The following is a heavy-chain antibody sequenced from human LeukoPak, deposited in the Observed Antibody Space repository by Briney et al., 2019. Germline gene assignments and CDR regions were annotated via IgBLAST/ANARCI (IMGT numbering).Heavy chain of an antibody. CDR1: GFTFSSYL. D-gene: IGHD6-19*01. CDR3: ARVSSGWYERSYYFDY. CDR2: IKQDGSEK. V-gene: IGHV3-7*03. J-gene: IGHJ4*02. Sequence: GGSLRLSCVPSGFTFSSYLMSWVRQAPGKGREWVANIKQDGSEKYYVESVKGRFTTSRDNAKTSLYLQMNSLRAEDTAVYSCARVSSGWYERSYYFDYWAQATLVSV.